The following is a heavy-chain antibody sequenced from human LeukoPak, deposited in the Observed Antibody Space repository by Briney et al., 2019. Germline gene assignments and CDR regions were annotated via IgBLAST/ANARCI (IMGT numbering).Heavy chain of an antibody. Sequence: GGSLRLSCAASGFTFSSYSMNWVRQAPGKGLEWVSSISSSSSYIYYADSVKGRFTISRDNAKNSLYLQMNSLRAEDTAVYYCARRELLRGFDYWGRGTLVTVSS. CDR3: ARRELLRGFDY. D-gene: IGHD1-26*01. CDR2: ISSSSSYI. V-gene: IGHV3-21*01. J-gene: IGHJ4*02. CDR1: GFTFSSYS.